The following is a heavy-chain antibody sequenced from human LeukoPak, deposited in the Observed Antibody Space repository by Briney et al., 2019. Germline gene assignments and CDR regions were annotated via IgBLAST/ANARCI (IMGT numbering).Heavy chain of an antibody. Sequence: GASVKVSCKASGYTFTGYYMHWVRQAPGQGLEWMGWINPNSGGTNYAQKFQGRVTMTRDTSISTAYMELSRLRSDDTAVYYCASHYNWNSYDAFDIWGQGTMVTVSS. D-gene: IGHD1-7*01. J-gene: IGHJ3*02. V-gene: IGHV1-2*02. CDR3: ASHYNWNSYDAFDI. CDR2: INPNSGGT. CDR1: GYTFTGYY.